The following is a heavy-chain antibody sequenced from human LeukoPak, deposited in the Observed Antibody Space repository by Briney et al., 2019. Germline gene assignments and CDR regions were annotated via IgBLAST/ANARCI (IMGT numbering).Heavy chain of an antibody. CDR3: TTDLGDYYDSSGSVFGY. CDR2: IKSKTDGGTT. D-gene: IGHD3-22*01. J-gene: IGHJ4*02. CDR1: GFTFSNAW. Sequence: GGSLRLSCAASGFTFSNAWMSWVRQAPGKGLEWVSRIKSKTDGGTTDYAAPVKGRFTISRDDSKNTLYLQMNSLKTEDTAVYYCTTDLGDYYDSSGSVFGYWGQGTLVTVSS. V-gene: IGHV3-15*01.